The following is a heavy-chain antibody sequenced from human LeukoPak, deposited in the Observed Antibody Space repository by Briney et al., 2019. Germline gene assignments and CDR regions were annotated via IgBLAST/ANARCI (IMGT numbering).Heavy chain of an antibody. CDR2: INPNSGGT. CDR1: GYTFTGYY. V-gene: IGHV1-2*02. CDR3: ARDHRGTVTTFYSFDY. Sequence: GASVKVSCKASGYTFTGYYMHWVRQAPGQGLEWMGWINPNSGGTNYAQKFQGRVTMTRDTSISTAYMELSRLRSDDTAVYYVARDHRGTVTTFYSFDYWGPGTLVTGSS. D-gene: IGHD4-11*01. J-gene: IGHJ4*02.